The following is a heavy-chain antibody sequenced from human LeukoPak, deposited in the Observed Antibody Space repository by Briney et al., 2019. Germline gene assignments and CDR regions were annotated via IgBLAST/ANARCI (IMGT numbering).Heavy chain of an antibody. Sequence: SETLSLTCTVSGGSVSSGSYYWSWIRQPPGKGLEWIGYIYYSGSTNYNPSLKSRVTMSLDTSKNQFSLKLSSVTAADTAVYYCAREGGPYRPLDYSGQGTLVTVAS. CDR1: GGSVSSGSYY. CDR3: AREGGPYRPLDY. J-gene: IGHJ4*02. V-gene: IGHV4-61*01. CDR2: IYYSGST.